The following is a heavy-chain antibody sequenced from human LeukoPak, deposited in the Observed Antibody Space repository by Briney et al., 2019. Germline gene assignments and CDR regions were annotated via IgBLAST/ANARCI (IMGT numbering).Heavy chain of an antibody. J-gene: IGHJ4*02. V-gene: IGHV3-30*04. Sequence: GGSLRLSCAASGFTFSSYAMHWVRQAPGEGLEWVAVISYDGSNKYYADSVKGRFTISRDNSKNTLYLQMNSLRAEDTAVYYCARETSSGYYFGWYYFDYWGQGTLVTVSS. CDR3: ARETSSGYYFGWYYFDY. CDR2: ISYDGSNK. CDR1: GFTFSSYA. D-gene: IGHD3-22*01.